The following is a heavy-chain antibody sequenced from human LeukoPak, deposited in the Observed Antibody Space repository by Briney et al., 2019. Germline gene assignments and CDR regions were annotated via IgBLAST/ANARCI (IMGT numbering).Heavy chain of an antibody. Sequence: GGSLRLSCAASGFTFSSFSMHWVRQAPGKGLESVSAISSNGGSTYYANSVKGRFTISRDNSKDTLYLQMGSLRAEDMAVYYCAREYYGGYVDYWGQGTLVTVSS. CDR3: AREYYGGYVDY. D-gene: IGHD3-10*01. CDR2: ISSNGGST. CDR1: GFTFSSFS. V-gene: IGHV3-64*01. J-gene: IGHJ4*02.